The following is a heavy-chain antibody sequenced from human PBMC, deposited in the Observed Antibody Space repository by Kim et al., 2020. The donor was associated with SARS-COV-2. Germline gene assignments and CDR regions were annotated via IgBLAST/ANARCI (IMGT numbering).Heavy chain of an antibody. CDR3: ARASSDFWTGSYTGFDP. D-gene: IGHD3-3*01. V-gene: IGHV3-11*06. J-gene: IGHJ5*02. Sequence: GGSLRLSCAVSGFTVSDYYINWIRQVPGKGLEWLAYMSPSGQYTNYADSVKGRFTISRDSANNRLYLQMDSLRAEDTAVYYCARASSDFWTGSYTGFDPWGQGTLITVSS. CDR2: MSPSGQYT. CDR1: GFTVSDYY.